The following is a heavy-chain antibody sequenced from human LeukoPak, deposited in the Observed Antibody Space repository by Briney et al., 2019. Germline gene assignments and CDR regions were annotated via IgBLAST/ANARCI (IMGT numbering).Heavy chain of an antibody. CDR1: GGTFSSYA. CDR2: IIPIFGTP. J-gene: IGHJ2*01. Sequence: ASVKVSCKASGGTFSSYALSWVRQAPGQGLEWMGGIIPIFGTPKYAQRFQGRVTITADGSTSTAYMELSSLRSEDTAVYFCARRCYGGNCYSNYFDLWGRGTLVTVS. V-gene: IGHV1-69*13. CDR3: ARRCYGGNCYSNYFDL. D-gene: IGHD2-15*01.